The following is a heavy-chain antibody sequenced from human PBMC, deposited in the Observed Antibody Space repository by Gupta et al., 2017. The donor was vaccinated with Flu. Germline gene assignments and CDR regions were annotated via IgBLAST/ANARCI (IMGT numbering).Heavy chain of an antibody. CDR2: ISSSSSYI. Sequence: PGKGLEWVSSISSSSSYIYYADSVKGRFTISRDNAKNSLYLQMNSLRAEDTAVYYCARDGKDSSGYGDWFDPWGQGTLVTVSS. D-gene: IGHD3-22*01. CDR3: ARDGKDSSGYGDWFDP. V-gene: IGHV3-21*01. J-gene: IGHJ5*02.